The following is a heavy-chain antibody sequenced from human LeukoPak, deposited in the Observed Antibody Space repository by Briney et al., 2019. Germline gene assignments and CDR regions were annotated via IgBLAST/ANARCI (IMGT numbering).Heavy chain of an antibody. CDR3: VRGNYDNRGYSNAFDI. CDR2: IYYNGST. V-gene: IGHV4-59*01. CDR1: GASISSSY. D-gene: IGHD3-22*01. J-gene: IGHJ3*02. Sequence: PSETLSLTCTVSGASISSSYWSWIRQPPRKRLEWIGYIYYNGSTNSNPSLKSRVTISADTSKNQFSLRLSSVTAADSAVYYCVRGNYDNRGYSNAFDIWGQGAMVTVSS.